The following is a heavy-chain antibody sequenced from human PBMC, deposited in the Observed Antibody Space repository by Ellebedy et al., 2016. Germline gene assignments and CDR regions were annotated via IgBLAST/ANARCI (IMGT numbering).Heavy chain of an antibody. CDR2: IYWDDDK. V-gene: IGHV2-5*02. CDR1: GFSLRTSGVG. D-gene: IGHD6-13*01. Sequence: SGPTLVXPTQTLTLTCTFSGFSLRTSGVGVGWIRQPPGKALEWLALIYWDDDKRYSPSLKSRLTITKDTSKNQVVLTMTNMDPVDTATYYCAHSPNPYRIAFWGEVGYFDYWGQGTLVTVSS. J-gene: IGHJ4*02. CDR3: AHSPNPYRIAFWGEVGYFDY.